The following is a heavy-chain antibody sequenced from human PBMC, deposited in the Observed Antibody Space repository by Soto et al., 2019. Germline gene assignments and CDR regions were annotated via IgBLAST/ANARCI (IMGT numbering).Heavy chain of an antibody. V-gene: IGHV3-48*01. J-gene: IGHJ4*02. CDR1: GFTFSSYS. D-gene: IGHD4-17*01. Sequence: EVQLVESGGGLVQPGGSLRLSCAASGFTFSSYSMNWFRQAPGKGLEWVSYISSSSSTIYYADSVKGRFTISRDNGKNSPYPQMNCLRAEDTAVYYCARGGGGDHYWGQGTLVTVSS. CDR2: ISSSSSTI. CDR3: ARGGGGDHY.